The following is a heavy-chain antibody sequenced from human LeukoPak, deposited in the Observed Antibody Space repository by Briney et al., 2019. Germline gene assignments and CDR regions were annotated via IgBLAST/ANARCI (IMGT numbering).Heavy chain of an antibody. D-gene: IGHD1-26*01. CDR2: LYPDGSAT. CDR3: VRQGLQSGTYPAY. V-gene: IGHV5-51*01. CDR1: GYTFNNYW. J-gene: IGHJ4*02. Sequence: GESLKISCKASGYTFNNYWIGWVRQMPGRGLEWMGMLYPDGSATTYHPSFEGRVTISADKSITTAYLEWNGLKASDTALYYCVRQGLQSGTYPAYWGPGTLVTVSS.